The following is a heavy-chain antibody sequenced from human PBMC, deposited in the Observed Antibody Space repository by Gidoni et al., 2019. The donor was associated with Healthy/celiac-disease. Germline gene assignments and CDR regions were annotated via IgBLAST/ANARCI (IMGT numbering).Heavy chain of an antibody. CDR2: ISWNSGSI. D-gene: IGHD3-22*01. J-gene: IGHJ4*02. CDR3: AKAGTYYYDSSGYFHPYYFDY. V-gene: IGHV3-9*01. CDR1: GFTFDDYA. Sequence: EVQLVESGAGLVQPGRSLRLSCAASGFTFDDYAMHWVRQAPGKGLEWVSGISWNSGSIGYADSVKGRFTISRDNAKNSLYLQMNSLRAEDTALYYCAKAGTYYYDSSGYFHPYYFDYWGQGTLVTVSS.